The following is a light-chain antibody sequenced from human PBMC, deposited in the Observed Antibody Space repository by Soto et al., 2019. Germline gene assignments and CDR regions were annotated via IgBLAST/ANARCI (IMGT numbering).Light chain of an antibody. CDR2: EGS. J-gene: IGLJ3*02. V-gene: IGLV2-23*01. Sequence: QSALTQPASVSGSPGQSITISCTGTSSDVGSYNLVSWYQQHPGKAPKLMIYEGSKRPSGVSNRFSGSKSGNTGSLTISGLQAEDEADYYCCSYAGSNWVFGGGTKLTVL. CDR3: CSYAGSNWV. CDR1: SSDVGSYNL.